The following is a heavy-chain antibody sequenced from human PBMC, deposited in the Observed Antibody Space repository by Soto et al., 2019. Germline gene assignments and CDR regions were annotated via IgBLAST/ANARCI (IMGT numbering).Heavy chain of an antibody. CDR3: AKDLEGSGYDSGNDY. D-gene: IGHD5-12*01. Sequence: EVQLLESGGDLVQPGGSLRLSCAASGFTFTSYAMSWVRQAPGKGLEWVSSISGSGGSTYYPDSVKGRFTISRDSSKKTVYLQVNSLRADDTAVYYCAKDLEGSGYDSGNDYWGQGTLVTVSS. J-gene: IGHJ4*02. CDR1: GFTFTSYA. CDR2: ISGSGGST. V-gene: IGHV3-23*01.